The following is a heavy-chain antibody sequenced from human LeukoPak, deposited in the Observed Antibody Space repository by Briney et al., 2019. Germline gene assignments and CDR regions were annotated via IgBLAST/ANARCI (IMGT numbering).Heavy chain of an antibody. CDR3: ARDRYCSSTSCYGPGGYYYYYMDV. CDR1: GGSISSYY. V-gene: IGHV4-59*12. Sequence: SETLSLTCTVSGGSISSYYWSWIRQPPGKGLEWIGYIYYSGSTNYNPSLKSRVTISVDTSKNQFSLKLSSVTAADTAVYYCARDRYCSSTSCYGPGGYYYYYMDVWGKGTTVTVSS. J-gene: IGHJ6*03. CDR2: IYYSGST. D-gene: IGHD2-2*01.